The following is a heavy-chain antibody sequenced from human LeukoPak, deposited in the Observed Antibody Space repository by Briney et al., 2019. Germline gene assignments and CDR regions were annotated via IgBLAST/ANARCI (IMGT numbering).Heavy chain of an antibody. CDR3: ARDFLDILTGSLLYYFDY. Sequence: QSGGPLRLSCAASGFTFSSYSMNWVRQAPGKGLEWVSYISSSSSTIYYADSVKGRFTISRDNAKNSLYLQMNSLRAEDTAVYYCARDFLDILTGSLLYYFDYWGQGTLVTVSS. CDR1: GFTFSSYS. D-gene: IGHD3-9*01. J-gene: IGHJ4*02. V-gene: IGHV3-48*01. CDR2: ISSSSSTI.